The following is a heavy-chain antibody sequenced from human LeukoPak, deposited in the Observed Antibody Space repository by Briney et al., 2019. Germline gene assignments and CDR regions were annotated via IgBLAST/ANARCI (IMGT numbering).Heavy chain of an antibody. J-gene: IGHJ4*02. CDR2: LSDDGSNK. Sequence: GGSLILSCAASRFTFSYFAMHWVRQAPGKALYWVAVLSDDGSNKFYADSVKGRFTISRDKSKNTLYLQMNSLRAEATAFYYCAKDPHSSSWYYFDPGGQGTLLTVSS. CDR3: AKDPHSSSWYYFDP. D-gene: IGHD6-13*01. V-gene: IGHV3-30*18. CDR1: RFTFSYFA.